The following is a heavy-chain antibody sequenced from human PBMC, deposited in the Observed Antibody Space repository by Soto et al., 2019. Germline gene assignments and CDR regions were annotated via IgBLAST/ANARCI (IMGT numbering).Heavy chain of an antibody. V-gene: IGHV1-69*02. J-gene: IGHJ6*03. Sequence: ASVKVSCKASGGTFSSYTISWVRQAPGQGLEWMGRIIPILGIANYAQKFQGRVTITADKSTSTAYMELSSLRSEDTAVYYCATGSEGAAAGTHYYYYYMDVWGKGTTVTVSS. CDR3: ATGSEGAAAGTHYYYYYMDV. CDR2: IIPILGIA. D-gene: IGHD6-13*01. CDR1: GGTFSSYT.